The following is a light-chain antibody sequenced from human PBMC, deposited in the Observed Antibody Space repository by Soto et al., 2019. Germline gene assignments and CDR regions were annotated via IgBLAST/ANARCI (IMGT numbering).Light chain of an antibody. CDR3: SSYTRSSPCV. J-gene: IGLJ3*02. V-gene: IGLV2-14*01. CDR1: SSDVGGYNY. Sequence: QSALTQPASVSGSPGQSITISCTGTSSDVGGYNYVSWYQQHPGKAPKLMIYEVSNRPSGVSNRFSGSKSGNTASLTISGLQDEDEDDDYCSSYTRSSPCVFGGGTKLTVL. CDR2: EVS.